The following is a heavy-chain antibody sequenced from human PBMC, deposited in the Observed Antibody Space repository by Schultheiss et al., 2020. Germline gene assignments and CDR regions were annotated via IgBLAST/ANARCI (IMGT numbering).Heavy chain of an antibody. D-gene: IGHD6-19*01. CDR2: ISISGRSR. J-gene: IGHJ4*02. V-gene: IGHV3-48*03. CDR1: GFPFGSYE. CDR3: ARGSSGWPFDY. Sequence: GGSLRLSCLASGFPFGSYEMNWVRQAPGKGLEWVSYISISGRSRNYADSVKGRFTISRDNSKNTLYLQMNSLRAEDTAVYYCARGSSGWPFDYWGQGTLVTVSS.